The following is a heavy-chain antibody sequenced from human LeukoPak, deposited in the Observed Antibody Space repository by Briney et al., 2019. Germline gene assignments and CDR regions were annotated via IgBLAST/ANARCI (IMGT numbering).Heavy chain of an antibody. V-gene: IGHV3-53*01. J-gene: IGHJ6*02. Sequence: GGSLRLSCAASGFTVSSNYMNWVRQAPGKGLEWVSVIYTGGTIYYADSVKGRFTISRDNSRNTLYLQMNSLRAEDTAVYYCARDLAVAGPSAGMDVWGQGTTVIVSS. CDR2: IYTGGTI. CDR1: GFTVSSNY. CDR3: ARDLAVAGPSAGMDV. D-gene: IGHD6-19*01.